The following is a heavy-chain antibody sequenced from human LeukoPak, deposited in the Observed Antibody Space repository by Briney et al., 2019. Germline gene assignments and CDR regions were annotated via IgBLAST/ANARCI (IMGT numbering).Heavy chain of an antibody. D-gene: IGHD4-11*01. CDR1: GFIFSDYY. V-gene: IGHV3-11*01. CDR3: ARDLGTSTVTTAFDI. J-gene: IGHJ3*02. CDR2: ISRSGLTI. Sequence: GGSLRPSCAASGFIFSDYYMSWIRQAPGKGLEWIAYISRSGLTIYYPDSVKGRFTISRDNAKNSLFLQMNSLRADDTAVYYCARDLGTSTVTTAFDIWGQGTMVTVSS.